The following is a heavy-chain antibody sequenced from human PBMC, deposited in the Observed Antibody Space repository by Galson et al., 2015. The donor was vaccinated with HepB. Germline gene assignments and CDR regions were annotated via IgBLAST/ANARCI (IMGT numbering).Heavy chain of an antibody. D-gene: IGHD1-1*01. J-gene: IGHJ6*02. CDR3: ARDRGPPNYYYYYYGMDV. CDR2: ISSSSSTI. Sequence: SLRLSCAASGFTFSSYSMNWVRQAPGKGLEWVSYISSSSSTIYYADSVKGRLTISRDNAKNSLYLQMNSLRAEDTAVYYCARDRGPPNYYYYYYGMDVWGQGTTVTVSS. CDR1: GFTFSSYS. V-gene: IGHV3-48*04.